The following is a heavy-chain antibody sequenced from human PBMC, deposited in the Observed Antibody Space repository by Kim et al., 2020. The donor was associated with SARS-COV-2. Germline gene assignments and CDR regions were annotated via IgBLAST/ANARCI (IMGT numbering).Heavy chain of an antibody. CDR2: INSDGSST. V-gene: IGHV3-74*01. CDR3: AAKSSGWSPFDY. Sequence: GGSLRLSCAASGFTFSSYWMHWVRQAPGKGLVWVSRINSDGSSTSYADSVKGRFTISRDNAKNTLYLQMNSLRAEDTAVYYCAAKSSGWSPFDYWGQGTLVTVSS. D-gene: IGHD6-19*01. CDR1: GFTFSSYW. J-gene: IGHJ4*02.